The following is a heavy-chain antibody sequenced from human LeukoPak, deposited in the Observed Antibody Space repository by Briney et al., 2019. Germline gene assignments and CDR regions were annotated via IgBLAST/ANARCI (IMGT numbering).Heavy chain of an antibody. J-gene: IGHJ5*02. CDR1: GYTFTGYY. D-gene: IGHD2-2*01. CDR2: INPNSGAT. V-gene: IGHV1-2*02. Sequence: GASVKVSCKASGYTFTGYYMHWVRQAPGQGPEWMGWINPNSGATNYAQKFQGRVTMTRDTSISTAHMDPSRLRSDDTAVYYCAREGDVVADVNWFDPWGQGTLVTVSS. CDR3: AREGDVVADVNWFDP.